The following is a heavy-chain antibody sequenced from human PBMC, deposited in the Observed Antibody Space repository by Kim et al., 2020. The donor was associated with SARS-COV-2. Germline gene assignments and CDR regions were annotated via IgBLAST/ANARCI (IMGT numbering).Heavy chain of an antibody. Sequence: GGSLRLSCSASGFTFSSYAMHWVRQAPGKGLEYVSAISSNGGSTYYADSVKGRFTISRDNSKNTLYLQMSSLRAEDTAVYYCVIGAYYYDSSGFSPFGYWGQGTLVTVSS. J-gene: IGHJ4*02. D-gene: IGHD3-22*01. CDR3: VIGAYYYDSSGFSPFGY. V-gene: IGHV3-64D*06. CDR2: ISSNGGST. CDR1: GFTFSSYA.